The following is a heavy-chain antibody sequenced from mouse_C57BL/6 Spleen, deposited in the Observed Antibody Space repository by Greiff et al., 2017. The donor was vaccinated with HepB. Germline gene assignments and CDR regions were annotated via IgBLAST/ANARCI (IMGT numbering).Heavy chain of an antibody. V-gene: IGHV1-15*01. D-gene: IGHD2-4*01. CDR2: IDPETGGT. CDR3: TRDYDGAYYFDY. CDR1: GYTFTDYE. J-gene: IGHJ2*01. Sequence: VQLQQSGAELVRPGASVTLSCKASGYTFTDYEMHWVKQTPVHGLEWIGAIDPETGGTAYNQKFKGKAILTADKSSSTAYMELRSLTSEDSAVYYGTRDYDGAYYFDYWGQGTTLTVSS.